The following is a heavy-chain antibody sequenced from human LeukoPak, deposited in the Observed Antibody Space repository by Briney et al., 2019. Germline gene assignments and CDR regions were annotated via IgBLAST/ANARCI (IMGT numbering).Heavy chain of an antibody. J-gene: IGHJ4*02. CDR3: ARDRNVLLWFGESDY. CDR2: ISGSGGNT. Sequence: GSLRLSCAASGFTFSSYAMSWVRQAPGKGLEWVSAISGSGGNTYYADSVKGRFTISRDNSKNTLYLQMNSLRAEDTAVYYCARDRNVLLWFGESDYWGQGTLVTVSS. D-gene: IGHD3-10*01. V-gene: IGHV3-23*01. CDR1: GFTFSSYA.